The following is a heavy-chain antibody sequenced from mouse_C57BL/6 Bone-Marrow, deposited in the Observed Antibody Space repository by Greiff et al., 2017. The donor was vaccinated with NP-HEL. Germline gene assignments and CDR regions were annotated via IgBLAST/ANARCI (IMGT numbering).Heavy chain of an antibody. Sequence: QVQLQQPGAELVKPGASVKLSCKASGYTFTSYWMHWVKQRPGQGLEWIGMIHPNSSSTNYNEKFKSKATLTVDKSSSTAYMQLSSLTSEDSAVYYCATFYYDYPFFDYWGQGTTLTVSS. D-gene: IGHD2-4*01. CDR2: IHPNSSST. CDR1: GYTFTSYW. V-gene: IGHV1-64*01. J-gene: IGHJ2*01. CDR3: ATFYYDYPFFDY.